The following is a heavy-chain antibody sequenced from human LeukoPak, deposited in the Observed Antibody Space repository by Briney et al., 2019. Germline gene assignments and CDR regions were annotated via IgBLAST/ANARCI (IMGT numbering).Heavy chain of an antibody. D-gene: IGHD2/OR15-2a*01. CDR2: IYSGGST. CDR3: ASNIIGSDY. CDR1: GFTFSSNN. V-gene: IGHV3-53*01. Sequence: GGSLRLSCAASGFTFSSNNMSWVRQAPGKGLEWVSVIYSGGSTYYADSVKGRFTISRDNSKNTLYLQMNSLRAEDTAVYYCASNIIGSDYWGQGTLVTVSS. J-gene: IGHJ4*02.